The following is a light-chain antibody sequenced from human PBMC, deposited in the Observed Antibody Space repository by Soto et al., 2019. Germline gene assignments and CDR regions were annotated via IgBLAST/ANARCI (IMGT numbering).Light chain of an antibody. CDR2: DAS. CDR1: QYVSSRY. V-gene: IGKV3-20*01. CDR3: QQYGRSPLT. J-gene: IGKJ4*01. Sequence: DIVLTQSPGTLSLSPGERATLSCRASQYVSSRYVAWYQRKPGQAPRLLIYDASSRATGTPDRFSGSGSGTDFTLTISRLEPDDFAVYYCQQYGRSPLTFGGGTKVEIK.